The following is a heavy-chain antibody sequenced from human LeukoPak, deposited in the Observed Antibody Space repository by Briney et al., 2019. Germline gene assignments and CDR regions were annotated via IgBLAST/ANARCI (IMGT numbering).Heavy chain of an antibody. V-gene: IGHV4-34*01. CDR3: ARDCRMEYYFDY. Sequence: SETLSLTCAVYGGSFSGYYWSWIRQPPGKGLEWIGEINHSGSTNYNPSLKSRVTISVDTSKNQFSLKLSSVTAADTAVYYCARDCRMEYYFDYWGQGTLVTVSS. D-gene: IGHD3-3*01. CDR1: GGSFSGYY. J-gene: IGHJ4*02. CDR2: INHSGST.